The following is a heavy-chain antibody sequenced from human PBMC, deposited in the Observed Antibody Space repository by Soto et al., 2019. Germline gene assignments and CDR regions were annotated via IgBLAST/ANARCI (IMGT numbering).Heavy chain of an antibody. V-gene: IGHV1-2*04. Sequence: GASVKVSCKASGYTFTGYYMHWVRQAPGQGLEWMGWINPNSGGTNYAQKFQGWVTMTRDTSISTAYMELSRLRSDDTAVYYCARDFGYGGNSVHFDYWGQGTLVTVSS. CDR3: ARDFGYGGNSVHFDY. CDR2: INPNSGGT. J-gene: IGHJ4*02. CDR1: GYTFTGYY. D-gene: IGHD2-21*02.